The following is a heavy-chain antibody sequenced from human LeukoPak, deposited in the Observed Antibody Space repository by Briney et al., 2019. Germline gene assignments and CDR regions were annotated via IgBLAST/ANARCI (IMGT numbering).Heavy chain of an antibody. Sequence: GASVKVSCKASGYTFTGYYMHWVRQAPGQGLEWMGWINPNSGGTNYAQKFQGWVTMTRDTSISTAYMELSRLRSDDTAVYYCARGSHPWLVLDGFDYWGQGTLVTVSS. V-gene: IGHV1-2*04. J-gene: IGHJ4*02. CDR2: INPNSGGT. CDR1: GYTFTGYY. CDR3: ARGSHPWLVLDGFDY. D-gene: IGHD6-19*01.